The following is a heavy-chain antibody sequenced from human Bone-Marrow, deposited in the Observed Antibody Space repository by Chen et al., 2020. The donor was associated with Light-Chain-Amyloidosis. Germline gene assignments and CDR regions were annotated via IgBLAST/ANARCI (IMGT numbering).Heavy chain of an antibody. J-gene: IGHJ4*02. V-gene: IGHV4-38-2*01. CDR2: IYHTGST. D-gene: IGHD1-1*01. CDR3: AAVQGGDFDY. CDR1: GFSISSGYY. Sequence: QVQLQESGPGLVKPSEPLSLTCAVPGFSISSGYYWGWIRQSPGEGLEWIGSIYHTGSTYYTPSLGSRVTRSVDTSKNQFSRKLRAVTAADTAVYYCAAVQGGDFDYWGRGTLVTVSS.